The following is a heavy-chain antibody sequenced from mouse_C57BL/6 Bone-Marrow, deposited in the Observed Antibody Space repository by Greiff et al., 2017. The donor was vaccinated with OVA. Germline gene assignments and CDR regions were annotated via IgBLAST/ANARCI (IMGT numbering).Heavy chain of an antibody. D-gene: IGHD2-5*01. Sequence: VHLVESDAELVKPGASVKISCKVSGYTFTDHTIHWMKQRPEQGLEWIGYIYPRDGSTKYNEKFKGKATLTADKSSSTAYMQLNSLTSEDSAVYFCARRGPYYSNPFDYWGQGTTLTVSS. CDR1: GYTFTDHT. CDR2: IYPRDGST. J-gene: IGHJ2*01. V-gene: IGHV1-78*01. CDR3: ARRGPYYSNPFDY.